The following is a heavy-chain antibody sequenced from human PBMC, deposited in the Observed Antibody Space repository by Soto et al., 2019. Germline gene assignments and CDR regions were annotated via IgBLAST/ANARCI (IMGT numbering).Heavy chain of an antibody. J-gene: IGHJ4*02. V-gene: IGHV4-39*07. Sequence: SETLSLTCTVSGGSISSSSYYWGWIRQPPGKGLEWIGSIYYSGSTNYNPSLKSRVTISVDTSKNQFSLKLSSVTAADTAVYYCARRWGRTFAYWGQGTLVTVSS. CDR3: ARRWGRTFAY. CDR2: IYYSGST. CDR1: GGSISSSSYY. D-gene: IGHD7-27*01.